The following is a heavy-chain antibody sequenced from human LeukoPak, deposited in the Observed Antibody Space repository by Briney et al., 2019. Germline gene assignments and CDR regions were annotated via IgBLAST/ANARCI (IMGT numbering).Heavy chain of an antibody. CDR3: ARNRGGDNWFDP. CDR1: GGSFSGYY. D-gene: IGHD2-15*01. J-gene: IGHJ5*02. V-gene: IGHV4-34*01. Sequence: PSETLSLTCAVYGGSFSGYYWSWIRQPPGKGLEWIGEINHSGSTNYNPSLKNRVTISVDTSKNQFSLKLSSVTAADTAVYYCARNRGGDNWFDPWGQGTLVTVSS. CDR2: INHSGST.